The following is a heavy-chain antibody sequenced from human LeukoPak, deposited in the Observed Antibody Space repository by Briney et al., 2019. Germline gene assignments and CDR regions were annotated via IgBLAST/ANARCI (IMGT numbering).Heavy chain of an antibody. J-gene: IGHJ4*02. CDR3: ARDSSGPADY. Sequence: ASVKVSCKASGYTFTSYGIYWVRQAPGQGLEWMGWINTNTGNPTYAQGFTGRFVFSLDTSVSTAYLQISSLKAEDIAVYHCARDSSGPADYWGQGTLVTVSS. CDR2: INTNTGNP. D-gene: IGHD3-22*01. V-gene: IGHV7-4-1*02. CDR1: GYTFTSYG.